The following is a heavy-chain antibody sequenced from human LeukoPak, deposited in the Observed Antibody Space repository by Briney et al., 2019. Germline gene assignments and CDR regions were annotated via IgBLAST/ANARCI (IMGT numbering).Heavy chain of an antibody. CDR1: GGSISSGSYY. V-gene: IGHV4-61*02. D-gene: IGHD1-7*01. Sequence: PSETLSLTCTVSGGSISSGSYYWSWIRQPAGKGLEWIGRIYTSGSTNYNPSLKSRVTISVDTSKNQFSLKLSSVTAADTAVYYCASEGYNWNYSIAFDIWGQGTMATVSS. J-gene: IGHJ3*02. CDR3: ASEGYNWNYSIAFDI. CDR2: IYTSGST.